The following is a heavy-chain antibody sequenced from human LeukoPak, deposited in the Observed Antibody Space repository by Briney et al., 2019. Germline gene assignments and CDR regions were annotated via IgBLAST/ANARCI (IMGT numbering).Heavy chain of an antibody. J-gene: IGHJ4*02. CDR3: ARDRGYSNFDY. D-gene: IGHD3-10*01. V-gene: IGHV3-7*01. Sequence: GGSLRLSCAASGFTFSAYWVSWVRQAPGRGLEWVANINQDESEKNYVDSVTGRFTISRDNAQNSLYLQLNSLRAEDTAIYFCARDRGYSNFDYWGQGTLVTVSS. CDR1: GFTFSAYW. CDR2: INQDESEK.